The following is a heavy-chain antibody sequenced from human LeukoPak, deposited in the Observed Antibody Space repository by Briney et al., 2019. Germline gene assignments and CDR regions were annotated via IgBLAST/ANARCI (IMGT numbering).Heavy chain of an antibody. D-gene: IGHD3-10*01. CDR1: GFTFSSHD. CDR2: IREDGNEK. Sequence: GRSLRLSCAASGFTFSSHDMHWVRQAPGKGLEWVANIREDGNEKYYADSVKGQFTISRDNAKNSLFLQMDSLRAEDTAVYYCARDLAGHYYGSGSSFDYWGQGTLVTVSS. CDR3: ARDLAGHYYGSGSSFDY. V-gene: IGHV3-7*01. J-gene: IGHJ4*02.